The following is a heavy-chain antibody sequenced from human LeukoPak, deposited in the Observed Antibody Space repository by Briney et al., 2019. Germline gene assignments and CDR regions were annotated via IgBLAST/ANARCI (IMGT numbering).Heavy chain of an antibody. D-gene: IGHD6-13*01. J-gene: IGHJ4*02. CDR3: AREPIATHYYFDY. CDR1: GGTFSSYA. V-gene: IGHV1-69*05. Sequence: SVKVSCKASGGTFSSYAISWVRQAPGQGLEWMGGTIPIFGTANYVQKFQGRVTITTDESTSTAYMELSSLRSEDTAVYYCAREPIATHYYFDYWGQGTLVTVSS. CDR2: TIPIFGTA.